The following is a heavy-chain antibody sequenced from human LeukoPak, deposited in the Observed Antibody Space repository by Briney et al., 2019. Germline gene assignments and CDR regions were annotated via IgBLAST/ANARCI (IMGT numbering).Heavy chain of an antibody. D-gene: IGHD3-10*01. Sequence: SETLSLTCTVSGGSISSYYWSWIRQPPGKGLEWIGYIYYSGSTNYNPSLKSRVTISVDTSKNQFSLKLSSVTAADTAVYYCARHIRDGSGRYYGMDVWGQGTTVTVYS. CDR1: GGSISSYY. CDR3: ARHIRDGSGRYYGMDV. J-gene: IGHJ6*02. CDR2: IYYSGST. V-gene: IGHV4-59*08.